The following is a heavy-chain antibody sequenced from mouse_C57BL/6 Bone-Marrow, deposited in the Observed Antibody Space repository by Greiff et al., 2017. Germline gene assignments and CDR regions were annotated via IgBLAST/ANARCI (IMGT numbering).Heavy chain of an antibody. V-gene: IGHV8-8*01. CDR2: IWWDDDK. D-gene: IGHD2-3*01. Sequence: QVTLKVSGPGILQPSQTLSLTCSFSGFSLSTFGMGVGWIRQPTGLGLEWLAHIWWDDDKYYNPALKSRTTISKDTSKNQAFLKIANVDTADTATYCCTRIGWLLLSVGYWGQGTTLTVSS. CDR1: GFSLSTFGMG. J-gene: IGHJ2*01. CDR3: TRIGWLLLSVGY.